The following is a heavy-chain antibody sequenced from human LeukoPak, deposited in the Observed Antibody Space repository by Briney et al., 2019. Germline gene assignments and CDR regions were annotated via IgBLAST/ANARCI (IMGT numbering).Heavy chain of an antibody. J-gene: IGHJ4*02. V-gene: IGHV4-4*02. CDR3: ARNLGGSSWVFDY. Sequence: SGTLSLTCAVSGGSISSSNWWSWVRQPPGMGLEWIGSIYYSGSTNYNPSLKSRATISVDTSKNQFSLKLSSVTAADTAVYYCARNLGGSSWVFDYWGQGTLVTVSS. D-gene: IGHD6-13*01. CDR2: IYYSGST. CDR1: GGSISSSNW.